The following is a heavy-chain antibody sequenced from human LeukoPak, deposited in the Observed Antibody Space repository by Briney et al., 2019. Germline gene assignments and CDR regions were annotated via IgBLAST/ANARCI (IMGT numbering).Heavy chain of an antibody. J-gene: IGHJ3*02. V-gene: IGHV4-34*01. CDR3: ARDATATLAAFDI. Sequence: SETLSLTCAVYGGSFSGYYWSWIRQPPGKGLEWIGEINHSGSTNYNPSLKSRVTISVDTSKNQFSLKLSSVTAADTAVYYCARDATATLAAFDIWGQGTMVTVSS. D-gene: IGHD2-15*01. CDR2: INHSGST. CDR1: GGSFSGYY.